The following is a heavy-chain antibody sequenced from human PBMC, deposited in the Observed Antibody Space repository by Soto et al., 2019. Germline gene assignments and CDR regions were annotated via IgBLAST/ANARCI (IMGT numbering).Heavy chain of an antibody. CDR1: GFPFADYA. Sequence: EAQLVESGGGWVKPGRSRRLSWVASGFPFADYAIHWVRQAPGKGLGWVSGISWNGAATGYADSVKGRFTISRDNAKNSLYLQMSSLRTEDTAIYYCANLPLYGSGFDCWGQGTLVTVSS. J-gene: IGHJ4*02. D-gene: IGHD3-10*01. CDR3: ANLPLYGSGFDC. V-gene: IGHV3-9*01. CDR2: ISWNGAAT.